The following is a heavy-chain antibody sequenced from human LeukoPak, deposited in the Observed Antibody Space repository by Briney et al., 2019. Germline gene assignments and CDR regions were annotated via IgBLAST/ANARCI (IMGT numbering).Heavy chain of an antibody. CDR3: ARAGSDTYGDYFDY. V-gene: IGHV1-69*02. Sequence: GASVKVSCKASGGTFSSYTISWVRHAPGQGLEWMGRIIPILGIANYAQKFQGRVTITADKSTSTAYMELSSLRSEDTAVYYCARAGSDTYGDYFDYWGQGTLVTVSS. CDR2: IIPILGIA. D-gene: IGHD4-17*01. CDR1: GGTFSSYT. J-gene: IGHJ4*02.